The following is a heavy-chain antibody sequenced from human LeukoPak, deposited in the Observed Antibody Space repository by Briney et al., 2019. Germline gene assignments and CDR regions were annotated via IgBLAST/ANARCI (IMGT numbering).Heavy chain of an antibody. CDR1: GFTFSSYD. D-gene: IGHD3-22*01. V-gene: IGHV3-13*01. CDR3: ARVPYDSSGYRYFDY. Sequence: GGSLRLSCAASGFTFSSYDMHWVRKATGKGLEWVSAIGTAGDTYYPGSVKGRFTISRENAKNSLYLQMNSLRAEDTAVYYCARVPYDSSGYRYFDYWGQGTLVTVSS. CDR2: IGTAGDT. J-gene: IGHJ4*02.